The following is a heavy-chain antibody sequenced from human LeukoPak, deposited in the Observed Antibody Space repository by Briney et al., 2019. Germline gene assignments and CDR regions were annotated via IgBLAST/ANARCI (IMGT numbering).Heavy chain of an antibody. D-gene: IGHD1-26*01. Sequence: ARSQGLSCAASGFTFSSDAMHWVRQAPGKGLEWVAVISYDGSNKYYADSVKGRFTISRDNSRNTLYLQMNSLRAEDTAVYYCAKIVQATDYWGQGTLVTVSS. CDR2: ISYDGSNK. V-gene: IGHV3-30*18. CDR1: GFTFSSDA. J-gene: IGHJ4*02. CDR3: AKIVQATDY.